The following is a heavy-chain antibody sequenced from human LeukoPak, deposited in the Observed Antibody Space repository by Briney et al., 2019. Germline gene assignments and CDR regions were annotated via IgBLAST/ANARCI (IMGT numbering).Heavy chain of an antibody. CDR2: ISSSGYTT. J-gene: IGHJ4*02. D-gene: IGHD1-26*01. CDR3: AKPYGSNYFDY. CDR1: GFTFSNYA. Sequence: GGSLRLSCAASGFTFSNYAMTWVRQAPGKGLEWVSTISSSGYTTYYADSVKGRLTISRDNSENMLHLQMSSLRAEDTAVYYCAKPYGSNYFDYWGQGSLVTVSS. V-gene: IGHV3-23*01.